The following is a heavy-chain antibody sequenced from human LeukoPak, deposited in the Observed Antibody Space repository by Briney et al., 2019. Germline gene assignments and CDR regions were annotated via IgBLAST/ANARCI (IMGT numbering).Heavy chain of an antibody. CDR3: ARVRATGAFDI. J-gene: IGHJ3*02. D-gene: IGHD1-26*01. CDR1: GGSFSGYY. Sequence: SETLSLTCAVYGGSFSGYYWTWIRQPPGKGLEWTGEINHSGSTNYNPSLKSRVTISVDTSKNQFSLKLSSVTAADTAVYYCARVRATGAFDIWGQGTMVTVSS. CDR2: INHSGST. V-gene: IGHV4-34*01.